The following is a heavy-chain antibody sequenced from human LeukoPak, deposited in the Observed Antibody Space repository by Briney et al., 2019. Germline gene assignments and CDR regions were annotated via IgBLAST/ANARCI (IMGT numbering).Heavy chain of an antibody. CDR3: AGDYEGNLAFDI. V-gene: IGHV3-21*01. CDR1: GFSFSSCS. J-gene: IGHJ3*02. CDR2: ISSSSTYI. Sequence: MAGGSLRLSCAASGFSFSSCSMNWVRQAPGKGLEWVSSISSSSTYIYYADSLEGRFTISRDNVRSSLYLQMNSLRAEDTAVYYCAGDYEGNLAFDIWGQGTMVTVSS. D-gene: IGHD4-23*01.